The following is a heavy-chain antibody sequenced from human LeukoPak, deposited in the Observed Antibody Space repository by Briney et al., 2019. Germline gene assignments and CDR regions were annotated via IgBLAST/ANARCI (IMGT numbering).Heavy chain of an antibody. V-gene: IGHV3-11*04. D-gene: IGHD5-18*01. J-gene: IGHJ4*02. CDR1: GFTFSDHY. Sequence: GGSLRLSCAASGFTFSDHYMSWIRQAPGKGLEWVSYISSSGSTIYYADSVKGRFTISRDNAKNSLYLQMNSLRAEDTAVYYCARGAWDTAMVLDYWGQGTLVTASS. CDR2: ISSSGSTI. CDR3: ARGAWDTAMVLDY.